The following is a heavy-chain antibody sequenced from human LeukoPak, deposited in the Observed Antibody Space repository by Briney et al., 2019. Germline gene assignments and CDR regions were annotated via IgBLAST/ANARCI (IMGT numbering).Heavy chain of an antibody. CDR2: IKEDGSEK. V-gene: IGHV3-7*01. Sequence: GGSLRLSCAATGFSFSSYWMSWVRQAPGKGLEWVANIKEDGSEKYYVDSVKGRFTISGDNAKNSLYLQMNSLRAEDTAVYCCARGPAYFDYWGQGALVTVSS. J-gene: IGHJ4*02. CDR1: GFSFSSYW. CDR3: ARGPAYFDY.